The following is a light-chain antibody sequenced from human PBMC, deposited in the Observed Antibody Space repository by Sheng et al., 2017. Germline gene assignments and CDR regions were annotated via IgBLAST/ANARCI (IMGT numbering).Light chain of an antibody. J-gene: IGLJ3*02. V-gene: IGLV8-61*01. CDR1: SGPVSRTHY. CDR2: STN. CDR3: ALFMGDGVWM. Sequence: QTVVTQEASLSVAPGETVTLTCALDSGPVSRTHYPGWFRQTPGQPPRTLIYSTNTRSSGVPDRFSGSIFGNTAALTITGAQADDESHYYCALFMGDGVWMFGGGTQLTVL.